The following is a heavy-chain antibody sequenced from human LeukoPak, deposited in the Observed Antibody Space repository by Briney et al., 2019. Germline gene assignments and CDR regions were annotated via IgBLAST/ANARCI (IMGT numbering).Heavy chain of an antibody. CDR1: GYSISSGYY. V-gene: IGHV4-38-2*02. CDR3: ASSGGGYYGSGDFDY. J-gene: IGHJ4*02. CDR2: IYHSGST. D-gene: IGHD3-10*01. Sequence: SETLSLTCTVSGYSISSGYYWGWIRQPPGKGLEGIGSIYHSGSTYYNPALKSRGTISVDTSKNQFSLKLSSVTAADTAVYYCASSGGGYYGSGDFDYWGQGTLVTVSS.